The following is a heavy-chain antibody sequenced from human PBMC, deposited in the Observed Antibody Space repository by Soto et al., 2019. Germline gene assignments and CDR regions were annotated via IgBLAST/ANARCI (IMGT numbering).Heavy chain of an antibody. CDR2: IYYSGST. CDR1: GGSISSSSCC. D-gene: IGHD3-22*01. Sequence: PXETLSPTCTVSGGSISSSSCCWGWIRQPPGKGLEWMGSIYYSGSTYYNPSLKSRVTISVDTSKNQFSLKLSSVTAADTAVYYWARPKNPYYYDSSGGDYWGQGTLVTVSS. J-gene: IGHJ4*02. CDR3: ARPKNPYYYDSSGGDY. V-gene: IGHV4-39*01.